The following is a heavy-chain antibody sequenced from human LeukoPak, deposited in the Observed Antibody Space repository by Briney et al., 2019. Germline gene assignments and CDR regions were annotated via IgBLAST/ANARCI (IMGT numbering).Heavy chain of an antibody. J-gene: IGHJ6*02. V-gene: IGHV1-46*01. Sequence: GASVKGSCKASGYTFTSYYMHWVRQAPGQGLEWMGIINPSGGSTSYAQKFQGRVTMTRDTSTSTVYMELSSLRSEDTAVYYCARDRHDYYYGMDVWGQGTTVTASS. CDR3: ARDRHDYYYGMDV. CDR2: INPSGGST. CDR1: GYTFTSYY.